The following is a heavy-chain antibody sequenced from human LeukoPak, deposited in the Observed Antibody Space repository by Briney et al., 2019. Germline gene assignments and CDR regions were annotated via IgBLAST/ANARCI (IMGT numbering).Heavy chain of an antibody. J-gene: IGHJ4*02. CDR1: GFPFNDYY. CDR3: ARNRWITSTEPLGS. D-gene: IGHD1-14*01. V-gene: IGHV3-11*01. Sequence: NPGGSLRLSCAASGFPFNDYYMTWIRQAPGKGLEWISYVSASGITVHYADSVKGRFTASRDNAKKSLYLQMNNLTADDTGFYYCARNRWITSTEPLGSWGQGSLVIVSS. CDR2: VSASGITV.